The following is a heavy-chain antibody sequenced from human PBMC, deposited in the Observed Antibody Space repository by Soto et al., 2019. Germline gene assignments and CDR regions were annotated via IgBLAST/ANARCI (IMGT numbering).Heavy chain of an antibody. CDR2: ISWNSGSI. J-gene: IGHJ4*02. Sequence: EVQLVESGGGLVQPGRSLRLSCAASGFTFDDYAMHWVRQAPGKGLEWVSGISWNSGSIGYADSVKGRFTISRDNAKNSLYLQINSLRAEDTALYYCAKIGRGGWYDYWGQGTLVTVSS. CDR1: GFTFDDYA. V-gene: IGHV3-9*01. D-gene: IGHD6-19*01. CDR3: AKIGRGGWYDY.